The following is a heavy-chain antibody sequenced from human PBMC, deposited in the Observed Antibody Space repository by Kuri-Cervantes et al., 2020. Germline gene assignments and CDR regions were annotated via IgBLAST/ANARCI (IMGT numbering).Heavy chain of an antibody. CDR3: ARAAGWGYGGIDY. Sequence: GSLRLSCAVYGGSFSGYYCSWIRQPPGKGLEWIGEINHSGSTNYNPSLKSRVTISVDTSKNQFSLKLSSVTAADTAVYYCARAAGWGYGGIDYWGQGTLVTVSS. D-gene: IGHD4-23*01. CDR1: GGSFSGYY. J-gene: IGHJ4*02. V-gene: IGHV4-34*01. CDR2: INHSGST.